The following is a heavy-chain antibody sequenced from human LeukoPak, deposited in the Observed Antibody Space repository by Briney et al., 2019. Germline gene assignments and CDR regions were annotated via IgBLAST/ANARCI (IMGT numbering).Heavy chain of an antibody. CDR2: ISAYNGNT. CDR3: ARRYSGYGQTNYYYYYMDV. D-gene: IGHD5-12*01. CDR1: GYTFTSYG. V-gene: IGHV1-18*01. Sequence: ASVKVSCKASGYTFTSYGISWVRQAPGQGLEWMGWISAYNGNTNYAQKLQGRVTMTTDTSTSTAYMELRSLRSDDTAVYYCARRYSGYGQTNYYYYYMDVWGKGTTVTVSS. J-gene: IGHJ6*03.